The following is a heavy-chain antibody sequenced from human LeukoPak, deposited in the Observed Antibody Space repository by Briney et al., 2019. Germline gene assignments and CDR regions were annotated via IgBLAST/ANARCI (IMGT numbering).Heavy chain of an antibody. Sequence: PSETLSLTCAVYGGSFSGYYWSWIRQPPWKGLEWIGEINHSGSTNYNPSLKSRVTISVDKSKNQFSLKLSSVTAADTAVYYCASRLYYYDSSGYYAEAYWGQGTLVTVSS. CDR3: ASRLYYYDSSGYYAEAY. J-gene: IGHJ4*02. CDR1: GGSFSGYY. V-gene: IGHV4-34*01. CDR2: INHSGST. D-gene: IGHD3-22*01.